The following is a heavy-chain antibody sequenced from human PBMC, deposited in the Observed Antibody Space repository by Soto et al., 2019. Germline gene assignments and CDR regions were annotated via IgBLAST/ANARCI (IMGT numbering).Heavy chain of an antibody. V-gene: IGHV3-73*02. CDR2: IRSKANNYAT. J-gene: IGHJ2*01. CDR1: GFTFSGSA. CDR3: TRQALPYCGGDCYLFPYFDL. D-gene: IGHD2-21*02. Sequence: EVQLVESGGGLVQPGGSLKLSCAASGFTFSGSAMHWVRQASGKGLEWVGRIRSKANNYATVYAASVKGRFTISRDDSKTTAHLQMNSLKTEDTAVYYCTRQALPYCGGDCYLFPYFDLWGRGTLVTVSS.